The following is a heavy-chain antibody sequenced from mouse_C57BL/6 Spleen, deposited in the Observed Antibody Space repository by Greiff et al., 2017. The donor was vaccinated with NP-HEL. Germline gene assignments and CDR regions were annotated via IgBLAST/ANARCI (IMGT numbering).Heavy chain of an antibody. CDR2: IWTGGGT. CDR1: GFSLTSYA. D-gene: IGHD1-1*01. J-gene: IGHJ1*03. Sequence: VMLVESGPGLVAPSQSLSITCTVSGFSLTSYAISWVRQPPGKGLEWLGVIWTGGGTNYNSALKSRLSISKDNSKSQVFLKMNSLQTDDTARYYCARNAITTVVATYWYFDVWGTGTTVTVSS. CDR3: ARNAITTVVATYWYFDV. V-gene: IGHV2-9-1*01.